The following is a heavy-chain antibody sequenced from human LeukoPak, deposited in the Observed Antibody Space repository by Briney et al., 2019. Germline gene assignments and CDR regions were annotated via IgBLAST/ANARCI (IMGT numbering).Heavy chain of an antibody. CDR1: GFMFSSYW. D-gene: IGHD3-10*01. CDR3: AKDDAWLRFGE. J-gene: IGHJ4*02. CDR2: ISPSGDIR. Sequence: GGSLRLSCAASGFMFSSYWMSWVRQAPGKGLEWVSGISPSGDIRYYADSVKGRFTISRDNSKNTLYLEVISLTAEDTAVYYCAKDDAWLRFGEWSQGTLVTVSS. V-gene: IGHV3-23*01.